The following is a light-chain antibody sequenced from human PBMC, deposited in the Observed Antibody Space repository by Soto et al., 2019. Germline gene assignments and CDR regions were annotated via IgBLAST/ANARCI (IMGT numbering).Light chain of an antibody. CDR2: DAS. Sequence: IRRTQAPSSFSASTGDRGTITCRASQGISSYLAWYQQKPGKAPKLLIYDASNLETGVPSRFSGSGSGTDFTFTISSLQPEDIATYYCQQYDNLPITFGQGTRRRL. CDR3: QQYDNLPIT. J-gene: IGKJ5*01. CDR1: QGISSY. V-gene: IGKV1-33*01.